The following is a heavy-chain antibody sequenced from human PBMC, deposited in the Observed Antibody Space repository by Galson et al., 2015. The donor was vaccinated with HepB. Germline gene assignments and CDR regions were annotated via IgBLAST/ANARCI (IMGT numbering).Heavy chain of an antibody. CDR1: GFTFSDYY. CDR3: ARAGYDFWSGYYKGPNYYYYYYMDV. D-gene: IGHD3-3*01. J-gene: IGHJ6*03. Sequence: SLRLSCAASGFTFSDYYMSWIRQAPGKGLEWVSYISSSGSTIYYADSVKGRFTISRDNAKNSLYLQMNSLRAEDTAVYYCARAGYDFWSGYYKGPNYYYYYYMDVWGKGTTVTVSS. CDR2: ISSSGSTI. V-gene: IGHV3-11*01.